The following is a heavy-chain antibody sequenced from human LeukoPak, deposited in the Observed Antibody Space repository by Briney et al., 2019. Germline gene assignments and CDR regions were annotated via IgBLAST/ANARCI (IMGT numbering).Heavy chain of an antibody. CDR3: ARDGYCSGGSCYFSLLFDY. D-gene: IGHD2-15*01. CDR1: GYTFTGYY. V-gene: IGHV1-2*02. Sequence: ASVKVSCKASGYTFTGYYMHWVRQAPGQGLEWMGWINPNSGGTNYAQKFQGGVTMTRDTSISTAYMELSRLRSDDTAVYYCARDGYCSGGSCYFSLLFDYWGQGTLVTVSS. J-gene: IGHJ4*02. CDR2: INPNSGGT.